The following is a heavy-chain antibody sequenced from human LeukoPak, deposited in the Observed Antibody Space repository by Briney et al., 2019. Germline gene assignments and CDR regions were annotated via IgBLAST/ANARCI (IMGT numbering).Heavy chain of an antibody. CDR3: TTDLGSGSLFDY. D-gene: IGHD1-26*01. CDR1: GFTFSYAW. V-gene: IGHV3-15*01. Sequence: GGSLGLSCAASGFTFSYAWRSWVRQTQGKGRGGVGRIKSKRDGGTADSAAPVKGRFTISRHDSKNTVYLQMNSLKAEDTAVYYCTTDLGSGSLFDYWGQGILVTVSS. J-gene: IGHJ4*02. CDR2: IKSKRDGGTA.